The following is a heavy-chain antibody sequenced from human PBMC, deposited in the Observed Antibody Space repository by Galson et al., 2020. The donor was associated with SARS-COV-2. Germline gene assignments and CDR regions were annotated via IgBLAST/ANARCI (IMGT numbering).Heavy chain of an antibody. CDR1: GFTFTNYA. V-gene: IGHV3-30*04. Sequence: QLGESLKISCAASGFTFTNYAIHWVRQAPGKGLEWVAVIAHDGGIQVYADSVKCRFTISRDNSENMLFLQMNSLRVDDTALYYCARDVSGGASDIWGQGTMVTVSS. CDR3: ARDVSGGASDI. J-gene: IGHJ3*02. D-gene: IGHD1-26*01. CDR2: IAHDGGIQ.